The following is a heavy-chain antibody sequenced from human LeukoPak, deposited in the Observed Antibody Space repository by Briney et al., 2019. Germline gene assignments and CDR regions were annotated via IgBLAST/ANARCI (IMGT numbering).Heavy chain of an antibody. CDR2: IYHSGST. CDR3: ARAGCSGGSCYHWYFDL. D-gene: IGHD2-15*01. J-gene: IGHJ2*01. V-gene: IGHV4-30-2*01. CDR1: GGSISSGGYS. Sequence: SETLSLTCAVSGGSISSGGYSWSWIRQPPGKGLEWIGYIYHSGSTYYNPSLKSRVTISVDRSKNQFSLKLSSVTAADTAVYYCARAGCSGGSCYHWYFDLWGRGTLVTVSS.